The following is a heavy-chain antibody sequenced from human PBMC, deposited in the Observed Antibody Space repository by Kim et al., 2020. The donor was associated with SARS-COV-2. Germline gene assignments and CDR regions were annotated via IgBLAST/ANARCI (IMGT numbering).Heavy chain of an antibody. CDR3: ARSAVAGRGNWFDP. V-gene: IGHV1-46*03. J-gene: IGHJ5*02. Sequence: QQFQGRVPVTRDTSTSTVYMELGSLRSEDTAVYYCARSAVAGRGNWFDPWGQGTLVTVSS. D-gene: IGHD6-19*01.